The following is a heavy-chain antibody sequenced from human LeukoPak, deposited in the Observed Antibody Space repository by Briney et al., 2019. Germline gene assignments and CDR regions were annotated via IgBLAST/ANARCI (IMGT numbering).Heavy chain of an antibody. CDR1: GGSISSSSYY. Sequence: SETLSLTCTVSGGSISSSSYYWGWLRQPPGKGLEWIGSIYYSGSTYYNPSLKSRVTISVDTSKNQFSLKLSSVTAADTAVYYCARRSTSLLTWFDPWGQGTLVTVSS. D-gene: IGHD2-2*01. CDR2: IYYSGST. V-gene: IGHV4-39*07. CDR3: ARRSTSLLTWFDP. J-gene: IGHJ5*02.